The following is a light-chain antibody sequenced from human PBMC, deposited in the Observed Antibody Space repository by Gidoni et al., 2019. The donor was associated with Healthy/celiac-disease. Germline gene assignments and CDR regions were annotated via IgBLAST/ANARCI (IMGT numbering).Light chain of an antibody. CDR1: QSVSSSY. CDR2: GAS. J-gene: IGKJ2*01. Sequence: EILLTQSPGTLSLSPGERATLSCRASQSVSSSYLAWYQQKPGQAPRLLIYGASSRATGIPDRFSGSGSGTDFTLTISRLEPEDFAVYYCQQYGSSVTFGQXTKLEIK. V-gene: IGKV3-20*01. CDR3: QQYGSSVT.